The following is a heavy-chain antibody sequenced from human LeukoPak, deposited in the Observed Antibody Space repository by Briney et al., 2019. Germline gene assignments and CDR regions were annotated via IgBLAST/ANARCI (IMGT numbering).Heavy chain of an antibody. V-gene: IGHV3-23*01. CDR1: GITFDYHA. J-gene: IGHJ6*03. CDR3: TKDLFWTGSVGSNFFLDT. D-gene: IGHD3/OR15-3a*01. Sequence: GRSLRLSCVVSGITFDYHALSWVRQAPGKGLEWGSGLNGVGDRADYADSVRGRFISSRDISKNTLYLQMYSLRADDTAVYYCTKDLFWTGSVGSNFFLDTWGKGTTVVVSS. CDR2: LNGVGDRA.